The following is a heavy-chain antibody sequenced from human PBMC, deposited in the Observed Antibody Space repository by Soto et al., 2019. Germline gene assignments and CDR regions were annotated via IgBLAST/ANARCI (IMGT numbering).Heavy chain of an antibody. D-gene: IGHD6-19*01. Sequence: AGGSLRLSCAASGGTFDDHGMTWVRQAPGKGLEWVSGITWNGATTGYADSVKGRFTISRDNAKNSLYLQMNSLRVEDTALYYCARDGGVVVAVDAFDVWGQGTMVTVSS. CDR3: ARDGGVVVAVDAFDV. V-gene: IGHV3-20*04. CDR2: ITWNGATT. J-gene: IGHJ3*01. CDR1: GGTFDDHG.